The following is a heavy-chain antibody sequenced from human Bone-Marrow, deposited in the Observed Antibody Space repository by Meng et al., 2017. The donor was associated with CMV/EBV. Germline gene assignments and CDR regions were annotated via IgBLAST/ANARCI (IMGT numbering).Heavy chain of an antibody. CDR3: ARVSPTRGGDY. V-gene: IGHV4-34*01. CDR1: GGSISSYY. Sequence: SETLSLTCTVSGGSISSYYWSWIRQPPGKGLEWIGEINHSGSTNYNPSLKSRVTISVDTSKNQFSLKLSSVTAADTAVYYCARVSPTRGGDYWGQGTLVTVSS. CDR2: INHSGST. J-gene: IGHJ4*02. D-gene: IGHD3-10*01.